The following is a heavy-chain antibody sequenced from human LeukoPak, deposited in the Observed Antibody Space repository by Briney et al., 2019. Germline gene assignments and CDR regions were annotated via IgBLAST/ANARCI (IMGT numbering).Heavy chain of an antibody. CDR1: GVSISSYY. CDR3: ARDGCGGSCFHYYYYYMDV. CDR2: IYTSGST. V-gene: IGHV4-4*08. J-gene: IGHJ6*03. D-gene: IGHD2-15*01. Sequence: SETLSLTCTVSGVSISSYYWSWIRQPPGKGLEWIGRIYTSGSTNYNPSLKSRVTVSVDTSKNQFSLKLSSVTAADTAVYYCARDGCGGSCFHYYYYYMDVWGKGTTVTISS.